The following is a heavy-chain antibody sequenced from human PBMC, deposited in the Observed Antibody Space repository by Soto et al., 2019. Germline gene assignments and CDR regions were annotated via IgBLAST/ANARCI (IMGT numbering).Heavy chain of an antibody. Sequence: EVQLVESGGGLVQPGGSLRLSCAASGFTFSAYWMTWVRQAPGRGLEWVASLKEDGSENYYVDSVKGRFTISRDNARNSVSLQMISLRAEDTAVYYCARDRRRYRFAGIEYWGQGTLVTVSS. J-gene: IGHJ4*02. D-gene: IGHD5-18*01. CDR1: GFTFSAYW. CDR2: LKEDGSEN. V-gene: IGHV3-7*03. CDR3: ARDRRRYRFAGIEY.